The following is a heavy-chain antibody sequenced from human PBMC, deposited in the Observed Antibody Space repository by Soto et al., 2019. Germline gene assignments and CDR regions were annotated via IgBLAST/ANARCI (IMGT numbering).Heavy chain of an antibody. CDR2: ISNDGSKK. D-gene: IGHD6-19*01. CDR3: ARDVAMPSGLGLGY. J-gene: IGHJ4*02. V-gene: IGHV3-30*03. Sequence: GGSLRLSCAASGFVFSNYGIHWVRQAPGKGLEWVAFISNDGSKKYYGDSVKGRFTISRDNSENTVYLQMTSLRPDDTAVFYCARDVAMPSGLGLGYWGQGTLVTVSS. CDR1: GFVFSNYG.